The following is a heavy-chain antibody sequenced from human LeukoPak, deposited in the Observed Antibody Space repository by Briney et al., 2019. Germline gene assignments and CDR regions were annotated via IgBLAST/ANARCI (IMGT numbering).Heavy chain of an antibody. V-gene: IGHV4-61*02. CDR1: GGSISSGSYY. CDR2: IYTRGST. D-gene: IGHD1-14*01. J-gene: IGHJ3*02. CDR3: ASEHFDRNKGHVRAFPI. Sequence: SETLSLTCTVSGGSISSGSYYWSWIRQPAGKGLEWIARIYTRGSTNYNPSLKSRVTISVDTSKKQFSLKLSSVTAADTAVYYCASEHFDRNKGHVRAFPIWGQGTMVTVSS.